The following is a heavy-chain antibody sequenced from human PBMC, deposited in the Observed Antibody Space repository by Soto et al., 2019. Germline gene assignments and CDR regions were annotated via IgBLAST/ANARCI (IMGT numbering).Heavy chain of an antibody. Sequence: KTSETLSLTCTVSGGSISSYYWSWIRQPPGKGLEWIGYIYYSGSTNYNPSLKSRVTISVDTSKNQFSLKLSSVTAADTAVYYCARGVVVPARKSNPYYYYGMDVWGRGTTVTVSS. CDR1: GGSISSYY. D-gene: IGHD2-2*01. CDR3: ARGVVVPARKSNPYYYYGMDV. V-gene: IGHV4-59*01. J-gene: IGHJ6*02. CDR2: IYYSGST.